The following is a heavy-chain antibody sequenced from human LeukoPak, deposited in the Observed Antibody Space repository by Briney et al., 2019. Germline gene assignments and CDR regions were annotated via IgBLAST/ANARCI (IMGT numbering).Heavy chain of an antibody. CDR1: GYTFTGYY. D-gene: IGHD2-2*01. V-gene: IGHV1-2*02. J-gene: IGHJ4*02. CDR3: ASLLGPYCSTIRCYDY. CDR2: INPNSGGI. Sequence: ASVKVSCKASGYTFTGYYMHWVRQAPGQGLEWMGWINPNSGGINYAQKFQGRVTMTRDTSISTAYMELSRLRSDDTAVYYCASLLGPYCSTIRCYDYWGQGTLVTVSS.